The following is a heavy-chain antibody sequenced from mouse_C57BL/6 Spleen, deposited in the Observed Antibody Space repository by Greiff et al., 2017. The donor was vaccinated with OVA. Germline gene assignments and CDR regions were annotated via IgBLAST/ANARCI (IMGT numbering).Heavy chain of an antibody. CDR1: GFTFKNSY. Sequence: VQLKQSVAELVRPGASVKLSCTASGFTFKNSYMHWVKQRPEQGLEWIGRIDPDSGSTKYAPKFQGKATMTADTYSNTAYLQLSSLTSEDTAIFYCARKYYGSSYRFAYWGKGTLVTVSA. CDR2: IDPDSGST. V-gene: IGHV14-3*01. J-gene: IGHJ3*01. CDR3: ARKYYGSSYRFAY. D-gene: IGHD1-1*01.